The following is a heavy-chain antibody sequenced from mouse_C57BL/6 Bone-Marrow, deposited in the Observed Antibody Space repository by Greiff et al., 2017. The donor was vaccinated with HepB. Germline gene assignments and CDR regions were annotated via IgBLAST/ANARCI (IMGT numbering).Heavy chain of an antibody. CDR2: IDPSDSYT. CDR1: GYTFTSYW. Sequence: QVQLQQPGAELVKPGASVKLSCKASGYTFTSYWMQWVKQRPGQGLEWIGEIDPSDSYTNYNQKFKGKATLTVDTSSSTAYMQLSSLTSEDSAVYYCARLRAYYSNYVWFAYWGQGTLVTVSA. J-gene: IGHJ3*01. D-gene: IGHD2-5*01. V-gene: IGHV1-50*01. CDR3: ARLRAYYSNYVWFAY.